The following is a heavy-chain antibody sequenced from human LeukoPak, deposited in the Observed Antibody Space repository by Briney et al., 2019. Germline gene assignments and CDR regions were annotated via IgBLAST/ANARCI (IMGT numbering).Heavy chain of an antibody. Sequence: GASVKVSCKASGYTFTSYGISWVRQAPGQGLEWMGWISAYNGNTNYAQKLQGRVTMTTDTSTSTAYMELRSLRSDDTAVYYCARYYGSGSYYTPFFDYWGQGTLVTVSS. D-gene: IGHD3-10*01. CDR2: ISAYNGNT. CDR1: GYTFTSYG. CDR3: ARYYGSGSYYTPFFDY. V-gene: IGHV1-18*01. J-gene: IGHJ4*02.